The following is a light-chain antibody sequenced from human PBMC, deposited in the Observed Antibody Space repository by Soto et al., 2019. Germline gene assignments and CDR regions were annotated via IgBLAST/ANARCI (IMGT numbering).Light chain of an antibody. CDR1: QGISNY. J-gene: IGKJ2*01. V-gene: IGKV1-27*01. CDR3: QKYNSAPPYT. Sequence: DIQMTQSPSSLSASVGDRVTITCRASQGISNYLAWYQQKPGKVPKLLIYAASTLQSGVPSRFSGSGSGTDFTLTISSLQPEDVATYYCQKYNSAPPYTFGLGTKLEIK. CDR2: AAS.